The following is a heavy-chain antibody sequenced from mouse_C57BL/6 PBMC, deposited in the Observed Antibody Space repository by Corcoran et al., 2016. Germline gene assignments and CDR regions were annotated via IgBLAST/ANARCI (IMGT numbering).Heavy chain of an antibody. Sequence: DVQLQESGPGLVKPSQSLSLTCSVTGYSITSGYYWNWIRQFPGNKLEWMGYISYDGSNNYNPSLKNRISTTRDTSKNQFFLKLNSVTTEDTATYYCASFAYWGQGTLVTVSA. CDR1: GYSITSGYY. J-gene: IGHJ3*01. CDR3: ASFAY. CDR2: ISYDGSN. V-gene: IGHV3-6*01.